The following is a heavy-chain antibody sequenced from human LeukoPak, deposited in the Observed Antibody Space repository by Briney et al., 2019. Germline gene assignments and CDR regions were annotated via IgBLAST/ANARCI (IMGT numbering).Heavy chain of an antibody. Sequence: GRSLRLSCAASGFTFSSYGMHWVRQAPGKGLEWVAVIWYDGSNKYYADSVKGRFTISRDNSKNTLYLQMNSLRAEDTAVYYCARDGGLSARITMVRGVYFDYWGQGTLVTVSS. V-gene: IGHV3-33*01. CDR3: ARDGGLSARITMVRGVYFDY. J-gene: IGHJ4*02. D-gene: IGHD3-10*01. CDR1: GFTFSSYG. CDR2: IWYDGSNK.